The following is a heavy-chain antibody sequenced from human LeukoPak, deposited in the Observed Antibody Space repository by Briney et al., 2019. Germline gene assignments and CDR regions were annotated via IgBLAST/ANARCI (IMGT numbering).Heavy chain of an antibody. J-gene: IGHJ5*02. CDR1: GFTFSSYA. D-gene: IGHD6-13*01. V-gene: IGHV4-34*01. CDR3: ASTTAAAGYNWFDP. Sequence: GSLRLSCAASGFTFSSYAMSWVRQPPGKGLEWIGEINHSGSTNYNPSLKSRVTISVDTSKNQFSLKLSSVTAADTAVYYCASTTAAAGYNWFDPWGQGTLVTVSS. CDR2: INHSGST.